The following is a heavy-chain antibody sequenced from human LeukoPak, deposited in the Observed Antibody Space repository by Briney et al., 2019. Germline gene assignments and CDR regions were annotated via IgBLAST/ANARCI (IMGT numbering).Heavy chain of an antibody. Sequence: PSETLSLACAVYGGSFSGYYWSWIRQPPGKWREWIGEINHSGSTNYNPSLKSRVTISVATSKNQFSLKLSSVTAADTAVYYCARGGRRYRYSGSLTGYYFDYWGQGTLVTVSS. CDR1: GGSFSGYY. CDR3: ARGGRRYRYSGSLTGYYFDY. CDR2: INHSGST. J-gene: IGHJ4*02. V-gene: IGHV4-34*01. D-gene: IGHD1-26*01.